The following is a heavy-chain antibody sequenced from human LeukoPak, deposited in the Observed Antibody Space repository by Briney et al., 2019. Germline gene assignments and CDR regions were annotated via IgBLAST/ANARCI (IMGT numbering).Heavy chain of an antibody. CDR3: ARDGVGYGSGSYPLWYYCMDV. D-gene: IGHD3-10*01. V-gene: IGHV3-64*01. J-gene: IGHJ6*03. CDR1: GFTFSSYA. CDR2: ISSNGGRT. Sequence: GGSLRLSCAASGFTFSSYAMHWVRQAPGKGLEYVSAISSNGGRTYYANSVKGRFTISSDNSKNTLYLQMGSLRAEDMAVYYCARDGVGYGSGSYPLWYYCMDVWGKGTTVTVSS.